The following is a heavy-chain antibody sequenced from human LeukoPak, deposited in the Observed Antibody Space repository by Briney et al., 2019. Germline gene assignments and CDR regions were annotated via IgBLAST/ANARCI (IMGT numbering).Heavy chain of an antibody. V-gene: IGHV4-59*01. Sequence: DPSETLSLTCTVSSGSISIYYWSWIRQPPGKGLEWIGYIYYTGISNYNPSLESRVTMSVDTSKNQFSLKPDSARPTHTAVYYCAIGYDSDGFPLDYWGQGTLGSISS. CDR1: SGSISIYY. J-gene: IGHJ4*02. CDR3: AIGYDSDGFPLDY. D-gene: IGHD3-22*01. CDR2: IYYTGIS.